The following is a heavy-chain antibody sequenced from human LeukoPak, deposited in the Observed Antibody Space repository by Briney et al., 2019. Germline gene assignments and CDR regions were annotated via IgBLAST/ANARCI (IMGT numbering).Heavy chain of an antibody. J-gene: IGHJ4*02. CDR3: ARDQTQTGPTTVDY. Sequence: GGSLRLSCVASGFTFSNSWMHWVRQTPGKGLLWVSRINTDGTNTKYADSVKGRFTISRDNAKNTLSLQMNTLRAEDTAVYYCARDQTQTGPTTVDYWGQGTLVTVSS. D-gene: IGHD1-14*01. CDR2: INTDGTNT. V-gene: IGHV3-74*03. CDR1: GFTFSNSW.